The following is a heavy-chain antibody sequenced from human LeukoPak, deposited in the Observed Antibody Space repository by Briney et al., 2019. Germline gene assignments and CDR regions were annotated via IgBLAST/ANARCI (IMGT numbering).Heavy chain of an antibody. Sequence: ETLSLTCTVSGDSISNYYWSWVRQAPGKGLEWVGRIKSKTDGGTIDYGAPVKGRFTISRDDSKNMVYLQMNSLKTEDTAVYFCRWGGYTFDYWGQGNLVTVSS. CDR1: GDSISNYY. V-gene: IGHV3-15*01. D-gene: IGHD5-12*01. CDR3: RWGGYTFDY. J-gene: IGHJ4*02. CDR2: IKSKTDGGTI.